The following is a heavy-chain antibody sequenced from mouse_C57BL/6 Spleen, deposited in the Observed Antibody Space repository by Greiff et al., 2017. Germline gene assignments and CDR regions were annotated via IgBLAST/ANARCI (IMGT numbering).Heavy chain of an antibody. V-gene: IGHV1-4*01. CDR1: GYTFTSYT. Sequence: QVQLQQSGAELARPGASVKMSCKASGYTFTSYTMHWVKQRPGQGLEWIGYINPSSGYTKYNQKFKDKATLTADKSSSTAYMQLSSLTSEDSAVYYSARSGYYGSSYAYYFDYWGQGTTLTVSS. CDR2: INPSSGYT. J-gene: IGHJ2*01. CDR3: ARSGYYGSSYAYYFDY. D-gene: IGHD1-1*01.